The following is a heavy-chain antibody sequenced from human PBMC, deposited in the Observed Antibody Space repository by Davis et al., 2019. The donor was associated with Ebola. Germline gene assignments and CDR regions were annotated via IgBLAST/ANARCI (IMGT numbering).Heavy chain of an antibody. CDR2: IYHSGST. Sequence: PSETLSLTCTVSGYSISSGYYWGWIRQPPGKGLEWIGSIYHSGSTYYNPSLKSRVTISVDTSKNQFSLKLSSVTAADTAVYYCAGGVKRNDYGGNWESDYWGQGTLVTVSS. J-gene: IGHJ4*02. V-gene: IGHV4-38-2*02. D-gene: IGHD4-23*01. CDR3: AGGVKRNDYGGNWESDY. CDR1: GYSISSGYY.